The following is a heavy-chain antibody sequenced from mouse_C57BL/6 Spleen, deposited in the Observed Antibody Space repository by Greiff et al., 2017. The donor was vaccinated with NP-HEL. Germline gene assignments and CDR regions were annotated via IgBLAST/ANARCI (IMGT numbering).Heavy chain of an antibody. Sequence: VQVVESGAELVRPGASVTLSCKASGYTFTDYEMHWVKQTPVHGLEWIGAIDPETGGTAYNQKFKGKAILTADKSSSTAYMELRSLTSEDSAVYYCTRGLRLRGYYAMDYWGQGTSVTVSS. D-gene: IGHD3-2*02. CDR2: IDPETGGT. CDR3: TRGLRLRGYYAMDY. CDR1: GYTFTDYE. J-gene: IGHJ4*01. V-gene: IGHV1-15*01.